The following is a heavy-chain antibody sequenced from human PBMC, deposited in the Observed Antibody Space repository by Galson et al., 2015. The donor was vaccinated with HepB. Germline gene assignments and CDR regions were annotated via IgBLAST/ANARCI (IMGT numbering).Heavy chain of an antibody. CDR2: ISSSSSFI. D-gene: IGHD2-21*01. J-gene: IGHJ4*02. Sequence: SLRLSCAASGFTFSTYSMNWVRQAPGKGLEWVSSISSSSSFINYADSVKGRFTISRDNAKNSLFLQMNSLRAEDTAVYYCARVQLWLPDYWGQGTLVTVSS. CDR1: GFTFSTYS. V-gene: IGHV3-21*01. CDR3: ARVQLWLPDY.